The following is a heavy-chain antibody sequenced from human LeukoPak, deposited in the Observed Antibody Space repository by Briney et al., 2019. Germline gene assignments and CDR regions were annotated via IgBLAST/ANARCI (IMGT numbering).Heavy chain of an antibody. CDR1: GGSISSYY. CDR2: IYYSGST. D-gene: IGHD2-15*01. J-gene: IGHJ4*02. V-gene: IGHV4-59*01. CDR3: ATATLYCSRGSCYPNYFDY. Sequence: PSETLSLTCTVSGGSISSYYWSWIRQPPGKGLEWIGYIYYSGSTKYNPSLKSRVTISGDTSKNQFSLKLSSVTAADTAVYYCATATLYCSRGSCYPNYFDYWGQGTLVTVSS.